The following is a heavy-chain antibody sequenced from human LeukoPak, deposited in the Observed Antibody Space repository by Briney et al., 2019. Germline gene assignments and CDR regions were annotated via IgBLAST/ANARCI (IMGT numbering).Heavy chain of an antibody. V-gene: IGHV1-46*01. D-gene: IGHD3-22*01. CDR2: INPSGGST. CDR1: GYTFTSYY. J-gene: IGHJ4*02. CDR3: ARGGYHDY. Sequence: ASVKVSCKASGYTFTSYYLHWVRQAPGQGLECMGIINPSGGSTGYAQKFQGRVTMTTDTSTSTVYMELSSLRYEDTAIYYCARGGYHDYWGQGTLVTVSS.